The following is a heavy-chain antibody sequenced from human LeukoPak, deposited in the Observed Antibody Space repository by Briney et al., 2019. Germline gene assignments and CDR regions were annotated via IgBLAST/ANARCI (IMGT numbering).Heavy chain of an antibody. J-gene: IGHJ6*03. V-gene: IGHV4-59*01. Sequence: SETLSLTCAVYGGSFSGYYWSWIRQPPGKGLEWIGYIYYSGSTNYNPSLKSRVTISVDTSKNQFSLKLSSVTAADTAVYYCARVRAPSSSWYTSYYYYMDVWGKGTTVTVSS. D-gene: IGHD6-13*01. CDR3: ARVRAPSSSWYTSYYYYMDV. CDR1: GGSFSGYY. CDR2: IYYSGST.